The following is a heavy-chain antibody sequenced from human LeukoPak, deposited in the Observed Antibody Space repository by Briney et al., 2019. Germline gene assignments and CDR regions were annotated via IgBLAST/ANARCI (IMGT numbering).Heavy chain of an antibody. V-gene: IGHV3-48*04. CDR3: ARDPSYSNHLDF. D-gene: IGHD4-11*01. CDR2: ISPASKTI. J-gene: IGHJ4*02. CDR1: VLTFSDDS. Sequence: PGRSLRLSCAASVLTFSDDSMNWVSLAPGSGLEWVAYISPASKTIKYAASVKGRFSISRDNAKKSLYLQMKSLRAEDTAVYYCARDPSYSNHLDFLGQSTLVTVSS.